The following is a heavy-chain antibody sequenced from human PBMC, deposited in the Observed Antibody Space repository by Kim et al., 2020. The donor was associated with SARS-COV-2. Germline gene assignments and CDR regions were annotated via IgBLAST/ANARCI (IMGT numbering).Heavy chain of an antibody. CDR1: GFTFSNYW. CDR3: AGGVGWTFPY. CDR2: IKQDGSQK. D-gene: IGHD2-15*01. J-gene: IGHJ4*02. Sequence: GGSLRLSCAASGFTFSNYWMIWVRQAPQKGLEWVANIKQDGSQKYYVDSVKGRFTISRDNAKNSLFLQMNSLSAEDTAVYYYAGGVGWTFPYWGQGTLVTVSS. V-gene: IGHV3-7*01.